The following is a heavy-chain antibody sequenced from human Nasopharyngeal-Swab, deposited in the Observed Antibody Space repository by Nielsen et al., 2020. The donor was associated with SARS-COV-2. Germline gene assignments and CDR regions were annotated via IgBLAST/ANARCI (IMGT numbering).Heavy chain of an antibody. CDR2: INHSGST. J-gene: IGHJ4*02. V-gene: IGHV4-34*01. Sequence: RQAPGKGLEWIGEINHSGSTNYNPSLKSRVTISVDTSKNQFSLKLSSVTAADTAVYYCARIGDCSSTSCYDYFDYWGQGTLVTVSS. CDR3: ARIGDCSSTSCYDYFDY. D-gene: IGHD2-2*01.